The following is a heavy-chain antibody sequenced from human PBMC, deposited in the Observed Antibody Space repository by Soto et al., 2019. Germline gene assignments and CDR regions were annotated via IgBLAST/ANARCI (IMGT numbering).Heavy chain of an antibody. CDR3: AKVFTTSPRYYFDY. CDR1: GLTFGSRA. V-gene: IGHV3-23*01. J-gene: IGHJ4*02. CDR2: ITDTGGDA. D-gene: IGHD2-2*01. Sequence: PGGSLRLSCVASGLTFGSRAMSWVRQSRGEGLEWVSTITDTGGDAKYADSVRGRFAISRDNSKNTLYLQRSSLRVEDTAIYYCAKVFTTSPRYYFDYWGQGALVTVSS.